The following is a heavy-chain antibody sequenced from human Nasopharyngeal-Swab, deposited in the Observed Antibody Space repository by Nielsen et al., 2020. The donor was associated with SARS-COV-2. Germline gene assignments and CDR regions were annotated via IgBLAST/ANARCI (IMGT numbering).Heavy chain of an antibody. CDR3: AKGRVTIFGVVIIDYYYYMDV. V-gene: IGHV3-30*18. D-gene: IGHD3-3*01. CDR1: GFTFSSYG. Sequence: GGSLRLSCAVSGFTFSSYGMHWVRQAPGKGLEWVAVISYDGNYKYYADSVQGRFTISRDNSKNTLFLQMNSLRAEDTAVYYCAKGRVTIFGVVIIDYYYYMDVWGKGTTVTVSS. J-gene: IGHJ6*03. CDR2: ISYDGNYK.